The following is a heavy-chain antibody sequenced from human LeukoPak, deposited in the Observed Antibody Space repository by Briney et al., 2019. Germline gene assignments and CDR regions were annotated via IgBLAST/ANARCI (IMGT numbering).Heavy chain of an antibody. V-gene: IGHV1-2*02. J-gene: IGHJ4*02. CDR1: GYTFTGYY. Sequence: ASMKVSCKASGYTFTGYYMHWVRQAPGQGLEWMGWINPNSGGTNYAQKFQGRVTMTRDTSISTAYMELSRLRSDDTAVYYCARSPLNYYDSSGYYQIDYWGQGTLVTVSS. CDR2: INPNSGGT. D-gene: IGHD3-22*01. CDR3: ARSPLNYYDSSGYYQIDY.